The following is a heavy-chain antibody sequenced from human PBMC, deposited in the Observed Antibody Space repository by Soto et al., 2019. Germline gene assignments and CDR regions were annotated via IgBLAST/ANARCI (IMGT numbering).Heavy chain of an antibody. CDR3: ARPSSGWYRDYYGMDV. CDR1: GYSFTSYW. J-gene: IGHJ6*02. D-gene: IGHD6-19*01. Sequence: GESLKISCKGSGYSFTSYWISWVRQMPGKGLEWMGRIDPSDSYTNYSPSFQGHVTISADKSISTAYLQWSSLKASDTAMYYCARPSSGWYRDYYGMDVWGQGTTVTVSS. CDR2: IDPSDSYT. V-gene: IGHV5-10-1*01.